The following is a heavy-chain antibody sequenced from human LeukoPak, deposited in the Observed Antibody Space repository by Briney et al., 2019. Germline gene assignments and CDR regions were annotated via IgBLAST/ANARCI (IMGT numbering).Heavy chain of an antibody. J-gene: IGHJ3*02. Sequence: PGGSLRLSCAASGFTFSSYSMNWVRQAPGKGLEWVSYISSSSSTIYYADSVKGRFTISRDNAKNSLYLQMNSLRAEDTAVYYCASLADYGGKNPAAFDIWGQGTMVTVSS. D-gene: IGHD4-23*01. CDR2: ISSSSSTI. CDR1: GFTFSSYS. V-gene: IGHV3-48*01. CDR3: ASLADYGGKNPAAFDI.